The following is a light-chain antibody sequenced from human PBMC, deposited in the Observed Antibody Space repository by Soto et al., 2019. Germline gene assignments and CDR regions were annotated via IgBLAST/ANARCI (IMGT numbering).Light chain of an antibody. CDR1: SSDIGSYNL. CDR2: EVT. Sequence: QSALTQPASVSGSPGQSIAISCTGASSDIGSYNLVSWFQQYPGKAPKLLIYEVTQRPSGLSNRFSGSKSGNTASLTISGLQAEDEAHYYCCSYAGSDTFIFGGGTKLTVL. V-gene: IGLV2-23*02. J-gene: IGLJ2*01. CDR3: CSYAGSDTFI.